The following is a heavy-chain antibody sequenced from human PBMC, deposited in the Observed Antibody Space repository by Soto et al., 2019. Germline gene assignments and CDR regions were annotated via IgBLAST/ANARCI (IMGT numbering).Heavy chain of an antibody. D-gene: IGHD6-19*01. CDR2: ISGSGGST. Sequence: GSLSLSCAASGFTFSSYAMSWVRQAPGKGLEWVSFISGSGGSTYYAVSVKGRYTIFRDNSKNTLYLQMNSLRADDTAVYYCAKHPLTFGWFIDYLGQGTLVTVSS. CDR3: AKHPLTFGWFIDY. CDR1: GFTFSSYA. V-gene: IGHV3-23*01. J-gene: IGHJ4*02.